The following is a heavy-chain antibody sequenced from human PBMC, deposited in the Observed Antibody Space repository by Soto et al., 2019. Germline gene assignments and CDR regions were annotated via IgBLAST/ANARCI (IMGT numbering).Heavy chain of an antibody. J-gene: IGHJ4*02. CDR3: TSGRTGAGY. Sequence: EVQLVESGGGLVQPGGSLRLSCAASGFTFSNYWMSWVRQAPGKGLEWLGTIKQDGREHYYVDSAKGRFTISRDNAPNSLSLQMNSLRAEDTALYYCTSGRTGAGYWGQGTLVTVSS. CDR2: IKQDGREH. CDR1: GFTFSNYW. V-gene: IGHV3-7*01. D-gene: IGHD3-9*01.